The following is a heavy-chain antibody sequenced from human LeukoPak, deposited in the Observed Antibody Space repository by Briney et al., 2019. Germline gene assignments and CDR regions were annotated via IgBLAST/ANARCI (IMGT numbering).Heavy chain of an antibody. CDR3: ATVPGYYGSGSYYRAFDY. D-gene: IGHD3-10*01. CDR2: MNPNSGNT. J-gene: IGHJ4*02. V-gene: IGHV1-8*01. Sequence: ASVKVSCKASGYTFSSYDINWVRQATGQGLEWMGWMNPNSGNTGYAQKFQGRVTMTRNTSISTAYMELSSLRSEDTAVYYCATVPGYYGSGSYYRAFDYWGQGTLVTVSS. CDR1: GYTFSSYD.